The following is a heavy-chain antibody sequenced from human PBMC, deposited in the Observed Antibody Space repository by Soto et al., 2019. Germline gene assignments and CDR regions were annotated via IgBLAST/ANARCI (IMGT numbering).Heavy chain of an antibody. Sequence: SGTXSLTCTVSGGSVSIGTYYLSWIRQTPGKGLDWIGYIFYSGTTNYNPSLKSLVTISVDKSKNQFSLKLSSVTAADTAVYYCARMNEVDKINEWFETWGQGTLVT. CDR1: GGSVSIGTYY. J-gene: IGHJ5*02. CDR2: IFYSGTT. V-gene: IGHV4-61*01. CDR3: ARMNEVDKINEWFET. D-gene: IGHD5-12*01.